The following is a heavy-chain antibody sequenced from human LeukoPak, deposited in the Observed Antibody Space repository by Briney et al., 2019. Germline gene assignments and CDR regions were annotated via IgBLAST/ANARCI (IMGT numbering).Heavy chain of an antibody. V-gene: IGHV3-48*02. CDR1: GFTFSSYS. J-gene: IGHJ4*02. CDR3: ANLGYKTITGSYYFDY. CDR2: ISSSSSTI. Sequence: GGSLRLSCAASGFTFSSYSMNWVRQAPGKGLEWVSYISSSSSTIYYADSVKGRFTISRDNAKNSLYLQMNSLRDEDTAVYYCANLGYKTITGSYYFDYWGQGTLVTVSS. D-gene: IGHD5-24*01.